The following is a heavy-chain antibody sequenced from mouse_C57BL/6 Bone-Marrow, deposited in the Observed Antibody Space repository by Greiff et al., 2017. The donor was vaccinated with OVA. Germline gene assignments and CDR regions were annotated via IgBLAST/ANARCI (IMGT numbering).Heavy chain of an antibody. D-gene: IGHD1-1*01. CDR2: IYPGSGST. J-gene: IGHJ3*01. Sequence: QVQLQQSGAELVKPGASVKMSCKASGYTFTSYWITWVKQRPGQGLEWIGDIYPGSGSTNYNQKFKSKATLTVDTSSSTAYMQLRSLPSADSAVEYCEGHDGNPSAAWVAYWGRGTLVTVTA. V-gene: IGHV1-55*01. CDR1: GYTFTSYW. CDR3: EGHDGNPSAAWVAY.